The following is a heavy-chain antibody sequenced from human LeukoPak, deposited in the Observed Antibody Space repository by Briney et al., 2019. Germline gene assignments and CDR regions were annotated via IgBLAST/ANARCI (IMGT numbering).Heavy chain of an antibody. CDR3: ARRPGSAWYGGWYFDL. Sequence: SVKVSCKASGGTFSSYAINWVRQAPGQGLEWMGGIIPIFSTTDYAQKFQGRVTITADESTSTAYMELSSLRSEDSAVYYCARRPGSAWYGGWYFDLWGRGTLVTVSS. CDR2: IIPIFSTT. CDR1: GGTFSSYA. J-gene: IGHJ2*01. D-gene: IGHD6-19*01. V-gene: IGHV1-69*13.